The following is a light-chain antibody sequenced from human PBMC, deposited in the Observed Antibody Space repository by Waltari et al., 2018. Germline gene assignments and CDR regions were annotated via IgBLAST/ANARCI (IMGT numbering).Light chain of an antibody. CDR1: GSNIRAGYD. CDR2: GSS. V-gene: IGLV1-40*01. CDR3: QSYDTSLSVV. Sequence: QSVLTQPPSVSGAPGQRVTISCPGIGSNIRAGYDVHWYQQLPRAAPKLLIYGSSSRPLGVPDRFFGSTSGTSASLAITGLQAEDEADYYCQSYDTSLSVVFGGGTKLTVL. J-gene: IGLJ3*02.